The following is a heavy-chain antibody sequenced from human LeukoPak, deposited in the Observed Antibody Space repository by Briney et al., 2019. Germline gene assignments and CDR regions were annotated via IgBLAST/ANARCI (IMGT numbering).Heavy chain of an antibody. V-gene: IGHV4-39*07. CDR1: GGSISSSSYY. CDR2: IYYSGST. J-gene: IGHJ4*02. Sequence: SETLSLTCTVSGGSISSSSYYWGWIRQPPGKGLEWIGSIYYSGSTYYNPSLKSRVTISVDRSKNQFSLKLTSVTAADTAVYYCARGEGRDGYNSDYWGQGTLVTVSS. CDR3: ARGEGRDGYNSDY. D-gene: IGHD5-24*01.